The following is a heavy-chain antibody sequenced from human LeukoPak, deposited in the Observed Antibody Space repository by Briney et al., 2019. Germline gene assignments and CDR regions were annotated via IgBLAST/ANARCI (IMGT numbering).Heavy chain of an antibody. J-gene: IGHJ4*02. CDR2: INPNSGGT. CDR3: ARDSPRELLPHYFDY. D-gene: IGHD2-15*01. V-gene: IGHV1-2*02. CDR1: GYTFTGYY. Sequence: GASVKVSCKASGYTFTGYYMHWVRQAPGQGLEWMGWINPNSGGTNYAQKFQGRVTMTTDTSTSIAYMELRSLRSDDTAVYYCARDSPRELLPHYFDYWGQGTLVTVSS.